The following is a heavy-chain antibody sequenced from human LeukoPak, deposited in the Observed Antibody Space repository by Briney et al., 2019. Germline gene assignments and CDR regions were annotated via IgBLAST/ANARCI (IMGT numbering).Heavy chain of an antibody. Sequence: GGSLRLSCAASGFTFSSHSMTWVRQAPGKGLEWVANIKQDGSEKYYVDSVKGRFTITRDNAKNSLYLQMNSLRVEDTAMYYCARGSSIPYWGQGTLVTVSS. D-gene: IGHD2-2*02. V-gene: IGHV3-7*03. CDR2: IKQDGSEK. J-gene: IGHJ4*02. CDR3: ARGSSIPY. CDR1: GFTFSSHS.